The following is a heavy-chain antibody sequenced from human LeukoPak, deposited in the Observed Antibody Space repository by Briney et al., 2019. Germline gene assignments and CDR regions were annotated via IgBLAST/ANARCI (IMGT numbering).Heavy chain of an antibody. D-gene: IGHD6-13*01. V-gene: IGHV4-34*01. CDR2: INHSGST. CDR1: GFTFSSYA. Sequence: PGGSLRLSCAASGFTFSSYAMSWIRQPPGKGLEWIGEINHSGSTNYNPSLKSRVTISVDTSKNQFSLKLSSVTAADTAVYYCARGPGVAAAIDYWGQGTLVTVSS. CDR3: ARGPGVAAAIDY. J-gene: IGHJ4*02.